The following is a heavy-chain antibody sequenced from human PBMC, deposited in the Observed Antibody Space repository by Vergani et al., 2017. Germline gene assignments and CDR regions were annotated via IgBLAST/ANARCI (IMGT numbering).Heavy chain of an antibody. CDR1: GGSISSYY. J-gene: IGHJ3*02. D-gene: IGHD2-21*02. Sequence: QVQLQESGPGLVKPSETLSLTCPVSGGSISSYYWSRIRQHPGKGLEWIGDIYYSGSTNYNPSLKSRVTRSVDTSKNQFSLKLSSLTAADTAVYYCARNPYCGGDCYSDSFDIWGQGTMVTVSS. CDR2: IYYSGST. V-gene: IGHV4-59*01. CDR3: ARNPYCGGDCYSDSFDI.